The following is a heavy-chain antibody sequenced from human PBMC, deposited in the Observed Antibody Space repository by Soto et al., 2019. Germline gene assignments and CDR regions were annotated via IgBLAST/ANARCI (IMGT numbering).Heavy chain of an antibody. CDR2: ISAAGDP. V-gene: IGHV3-13*05. Sequence: EVQLVESGGGLVQPGGSLRRSCEASGFTFRNYDMHWVRQGTGKGLEWVSGISAAGDPDYADSVEGRFTISRENAQNSFFLQMNSLRVGDTAVYYCDRTDREFSGRDVWGPGTTVIVSS. CDR1: GFTFRNYD. J-gene: IGHJ6*02. CDR3: DRTDREFSGRDV.